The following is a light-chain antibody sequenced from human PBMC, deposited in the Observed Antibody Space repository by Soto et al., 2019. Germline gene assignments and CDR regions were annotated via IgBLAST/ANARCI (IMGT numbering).Light chain of an antibody. CDR3: AAWDDSLNACYV. V-gene: IGLV1-44*01. CDR1: RSNLGSNT. Sequence: QSVLTKQPSASRTPGQRVTISCSGSRSNLGSNTVNWYQQLPGAAPKLLIYSNNQRPSGVPDRFAGSKSGTSASLAISGLQSEYEADYYCAAWDDSLNACYVFGTGTKLTVL. CDR2: SNN. J-gene: IGLJ1*01.